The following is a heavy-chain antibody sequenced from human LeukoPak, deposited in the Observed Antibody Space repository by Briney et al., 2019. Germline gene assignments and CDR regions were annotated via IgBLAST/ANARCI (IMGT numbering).Heavy chain of an antibody. D-gene: IGHD3-9*01. V-gene: IGHV1-69*04. CDR1: GGTFSSYA. CDR3: ASDFRIAWLSPNYYDYGMDV. J-gene: IGHJ6*02. Sequence: GASVKVSCKASGGTFSSYAISWVRQAPGQGLEWMGRIIPILGIANYAQKFQGRVTITADKSTSTAYMELSSLRSEDTAVYYCASDFRIAWLSPNYYDYGMDVWGQGTTVTVSS. CDR2: IIPILGIA.